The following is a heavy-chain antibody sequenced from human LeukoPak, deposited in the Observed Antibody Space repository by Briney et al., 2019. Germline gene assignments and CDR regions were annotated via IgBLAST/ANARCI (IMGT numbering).Heavy chain of an antibody. J-gene: IGHJ4*02. D-gene: IGHD3-22*01. V-gene: IGHV3-30-3*01. CDR3: ARDGDPYDSSGYYIRHKFAGGLSYFDF. CDR1: GFSFSTFA. Sequence: GGSLRLSCAASGFSFSTFAMHWVRQAPGKGLEWVATISYDGSKKYYADSVRGRFTISREKSKNTLHLQMNSLRAEDTAVYYCARDGDPYDSSGYYIRHKFAGGLSYFDFWGQGTLVTVSS. CDR2: ISYDGSKK.